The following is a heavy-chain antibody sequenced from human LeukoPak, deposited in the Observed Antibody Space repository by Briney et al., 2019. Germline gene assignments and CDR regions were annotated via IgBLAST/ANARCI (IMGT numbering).Heavy chain of an antibody. CDR1: GYTFTGYY. CDR2: INPNSGGT. CDR3: ARDPWETGTTVDY. J-gene: IGHJ4*02. Sequence: ASVKVSCKASGYTFTGYYMHWVRQAPGQGLEWMGWINPNSGGTNYAQKFQGRVTMTRDASISTAYMELSRLRSDDTAVYYCARDPWETGTTVDYWGQGTLVTVSS. V-gene: IGHV1-2*02. D-gene: IGHD1-7*01.